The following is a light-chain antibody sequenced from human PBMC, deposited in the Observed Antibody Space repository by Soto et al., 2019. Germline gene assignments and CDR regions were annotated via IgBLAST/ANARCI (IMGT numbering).Light chain of an antibody. V-gene: IGKV1-5*01. J-gene: IGKJ1*01. CDR1: QSISWW. Sequence: DIQMTQSPSTLSASVGDRVTITCRASQSISWWLAWYQQKPGKAPKLLIYDASSLASGVPSRFSGSGSGTEFTLTISSLQPDDFAVYYCQQYNTYWTFGRGTKV. CDR2: DAS. CDR3: QQYNTYWT.